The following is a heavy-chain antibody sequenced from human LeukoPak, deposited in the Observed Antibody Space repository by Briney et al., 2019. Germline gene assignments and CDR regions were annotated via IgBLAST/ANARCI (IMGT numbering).Heavy chain of an antibody. J-gene: IGHJ6*03. CDR1: GFTFSTYG. V-gene: IGHV3-30*02. CDR3: ADNKRGRNYYYYMDV. Sequence: GGSLRLSCAASGFTFSTYGMHWVRQAPGKGLEWVAFIRYDGSNKYYADSVKGRFTISRDNSENTLYLQMISVRPDDTAVYYCADNKRGRNYYYYMDVWGKGTTVTISS. D-gene: IGHD2/OR15-2a*01. CDR2: IRYDGSNK.